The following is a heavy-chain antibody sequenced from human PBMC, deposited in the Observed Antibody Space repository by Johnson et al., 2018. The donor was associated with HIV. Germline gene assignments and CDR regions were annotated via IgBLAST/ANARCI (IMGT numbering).Heavy chain of an antibody. D-gene: IGHD3-16*01. Sequence: QVQLVESGGGVVQPGRSLRLSCAASGFTFSSYAMHWVRQAPGKGLEWVAVIWYDGSNKYYADSVKGRFTISRDNSKNTLYLQMNSLRAEDTAVYYCVRTSCTGARCLGYDPFDVWGQGTMVTVSS. J-gene: IGHJ3*01. CDR1: GFTFSSYA. CDR2: IWYDGSNK. V-gene: IGHV3-33*08. CDR3: VRTSCTGARCLGYDPFDV.